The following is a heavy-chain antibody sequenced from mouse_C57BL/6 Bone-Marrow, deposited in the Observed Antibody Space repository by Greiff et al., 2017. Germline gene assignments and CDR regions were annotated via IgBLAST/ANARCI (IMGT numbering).Heavy chain of an antibody. Sequence: EVQRVESGGGLVQPGGSLSLSCAASGFTFTDYYMSWVRQPPGKALEWLGFIRNKANGYTTEYSASVKGRFTISRDNSQSILYLQMNALRAEDSATYYCARSSYYYDYDVGYAMDYWGQGTSVTVSS. CDR2: IRNKANGYTT. CDR3: ARSSYYYDYDVGYAMDY. J-gene: IGHJ4*01. CDR1: GFTFTDYY. V-gene: IGHV7-3*01. D-gene: IGHD2-4*01.